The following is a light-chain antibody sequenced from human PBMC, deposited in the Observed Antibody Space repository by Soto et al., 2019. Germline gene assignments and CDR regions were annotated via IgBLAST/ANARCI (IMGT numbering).Light chain of an antibody. Sequence: DIQMTQSTYTLSASVGDRVTITCRASQGINSFLAWYQQKPGKAPNLLIYAASTLQSGVPSRFSGSGSGTEFTLTINSLQPEDFATYYCQQFNNYPLTFGGGTKVDIK. CDR1: QGINSF. J-gene: IGKJ4*01. CDR2: AAS. V-gene: IGKV1-9*01. CDR3: QQFNNYPLT.